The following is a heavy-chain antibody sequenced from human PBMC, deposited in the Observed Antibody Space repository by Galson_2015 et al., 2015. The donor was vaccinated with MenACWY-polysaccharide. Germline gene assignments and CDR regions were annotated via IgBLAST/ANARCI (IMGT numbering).Heavy chain of an antibody. Sequence: ETLSLTCPVSGGSISSSNYYWGWIRPSPEKGLEWIGTISYSGSTYYNPSLKSRVTISVDTSKNQFSLKLSSVTAADTAVYYCASRLAQVGIAGYGYGMDVWGQGTTVTVSS. CDR3: ASRLAQVGIAGYGYGMDV. CDR1: GGSISSSNYY. V-gene: IGHV4-39*01. D-gene: IGHD2-15*01. J-gene: IGHJ6*02. CDR2: ISYSGST.